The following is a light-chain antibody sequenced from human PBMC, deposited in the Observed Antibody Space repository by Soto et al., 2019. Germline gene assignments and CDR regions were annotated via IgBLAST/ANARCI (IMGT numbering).Light chain of an antibody. CDR2: DVT. CDR1: SSDIGAYQY. Sequence: QSALTQPASVSASPGQSITISCTGSSSDIGAYQYVCWYQQHPGKVPKLLIYDVTDRPSGVSDRFSGSKSGNTASLTIYGLQAEDEADYYCSSYTYSGTYVFGTGTKLTVL. V-gene: IGLV2-14*03. J-gene: IGLJ1*01. CDR3: SSYTYSGTYV.